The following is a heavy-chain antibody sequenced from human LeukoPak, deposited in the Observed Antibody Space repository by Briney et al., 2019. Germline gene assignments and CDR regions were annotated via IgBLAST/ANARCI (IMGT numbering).Heavy chain of an antibody. CDR1: GFTLNTYW. D-gene: IGHD6-25*01. V-gene: IGHV3-74*01. J-gene: IGHJ4*02. Sequence: GGSLRLSCAASGFTLNTYWIHWVRQTPQTGLEWVAGISGDGNFKRNADSVRGRLTIFTDNAKSTVSLQVSSLRAEDTAVYYCTATSWGGAAAIFDYWGQGILVTVSS. CDR3: TATSWGGAAAIFDY. CDR2: ISGDGNFK.